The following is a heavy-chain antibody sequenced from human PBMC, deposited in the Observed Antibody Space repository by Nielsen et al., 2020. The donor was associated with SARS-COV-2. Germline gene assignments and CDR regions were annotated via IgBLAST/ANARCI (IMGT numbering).Heavy chain of an antibody. D-gene: IGHD5-12*01. CDR3: ARDAVSGLAYYYYYYGMDV. J-gene: IGHJ6*02. V-gene: IGHV4-31*03. CDR1: GGSISSGGYY. Sequence: SETLSLTCTVPGGSISSGGYYWSWIRQHPGKGLEWIGYIYYSGSTYYNPSLKSRVTISVDTSKNQFSLKLSSVTAADTAVYYCARDAVSGLAYYYYYYGMDVWGQGTTVTVSS. CDR2: IYYSGST.